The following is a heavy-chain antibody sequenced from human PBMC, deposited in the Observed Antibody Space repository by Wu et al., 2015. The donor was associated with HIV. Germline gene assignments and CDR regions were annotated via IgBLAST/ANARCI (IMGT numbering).Heavy chain of an antibody. CDR3: AAGVLFDLVTNYYYGMDV. V-gene: IGHV1-69*13. CDR1: GGTFSSYA. CDR2: IIPIFGTA. Sequence: QVQLVQSGAEVKKPGSSVKVSCKASGGTFSSYAISWVRQAPGQGLEWMGRIIPIFGTANNAQKFQGRVTIIADESTSTAYMELSSLRSEDTAVYYCAAGVLFDLVTNYYYGMDVWGQGTTVTVSS. J-gene: IGHJ6*02. D-gene: IGHD3-9*01.